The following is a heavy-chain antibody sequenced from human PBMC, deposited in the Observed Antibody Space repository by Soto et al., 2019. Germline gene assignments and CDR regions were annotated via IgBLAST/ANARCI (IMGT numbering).Heavy chain of an antibody. D-gene: IGHD2-2*01. J-gene: IGHJ4*02. V-gene: IGHV3-30-3*01. CDR3: ASEVLIVVVPAAMPSDY. CDR2: ISYDGSNK. CDR1: GFTFSSYA. Sequence: GSLRLSCAASGFTFSSYAMHWVRQAPGKGLEWVAVISYDGSNKYYADSVKGRFTISRDNSKNTLYLQMNSLRAEDTAVYYCASEVLIVVVPAAMPSDYWGQGTLVTVSS.